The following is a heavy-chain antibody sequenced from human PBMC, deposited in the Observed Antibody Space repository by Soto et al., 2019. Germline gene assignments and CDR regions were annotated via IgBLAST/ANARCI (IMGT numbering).Heavy chain of an antibody. CDR3: AKATATGGGAFEI. V-gene: IGHV3-23*01. CDR2: ILVGGST. Sequence: PGGSLRLSCGVSGFICSSYDMSWVRRAPGKGLEWVSTILVGGSTHYEDSVKGRFTIARDTSKNTVYLQMNSLTAGDTAMYYCAKATATGGGAFEIYGQGTMVTVSS. CDR1: GFICSSYD. D-gene: IGHD2-8*02. J-gene: IGHJ3*02.